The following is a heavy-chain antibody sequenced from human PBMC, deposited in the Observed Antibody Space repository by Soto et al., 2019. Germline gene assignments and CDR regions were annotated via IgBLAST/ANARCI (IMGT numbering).Heavy chain of an antibody. J-gene: IGHJ5*02. Sequence: PGGPLRLSCPASGFTFSSYAMSWVCQAPGKGLEWVSAISGSGGSTYYADSVKGRFTISVDTSKNQFSLKLGSVTAADTAVYYCAREGSSYYDILTGSPRGWFDPWGQGTLVTVSS. CDR3: AREGSSYYDILTGSPRGWFDP. V-gene: IGHV3-23*01. D-gene: IGHD3-9*01. CDR2: ISGSGGST. CDR1: GFTFSSYA.